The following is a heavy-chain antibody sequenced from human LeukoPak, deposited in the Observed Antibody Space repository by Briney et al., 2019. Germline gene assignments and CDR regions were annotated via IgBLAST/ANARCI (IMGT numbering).Heavy chain of an antibody. CDR2: INTNTGTP. Sequence: ASVKVSCKASGYTFSDYAMNWVRQAPGQGLEWMRWINTNTGTPTYGQGFTGRFVFSLDTSVSAAYLEISNLKPEDTAVYFCAREEFPVVGYYGMDVWGQGTTVTVSS. CDR3: AREEFPVVGYYGMDV. V-gene: IGHV7-4-1*02. CDR1: GYTFSDYA. J-gene: IGHJ6*02. D-gene: IGHD3-22*01.